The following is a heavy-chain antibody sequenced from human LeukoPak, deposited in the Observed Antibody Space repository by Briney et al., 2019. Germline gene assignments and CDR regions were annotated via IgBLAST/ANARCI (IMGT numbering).Heavy chain of an antibody. V-gene: IGHV4-4*07. CDR1: GGSISSYY. D-gene: IGHD3-16*02. Sequence: SQTLSLTCTVSGGSISSYYWSWIRQPAGKGLERIGRIYTSGSTNYNPSLKSRVTMSVDTSKNQFSLKLSSVTAADTAVYYCARHGTYYDYVWGSYHAFDIWGQGTMVTVSS. CDR3: ARHGTYYDYVWGSYHAFDI. CDR2: IYTSGST. J-gene: IGHJ3*02.